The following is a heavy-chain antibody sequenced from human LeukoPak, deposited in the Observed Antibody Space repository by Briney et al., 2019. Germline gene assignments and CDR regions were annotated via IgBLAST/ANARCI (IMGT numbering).Heavy chain of an antibody. J-gene: IGHJ5*02. CDR2: IYYSGST. Sequence: PSETLSLTCTVSGGSISSYYWSWIRQPPGKGLEWIGYIYYSGSTNYNPSLKSRVTISVDTSKNQFSLKLSSVTAADTAVYYCARAQSIAAAGTGNWFDPWGQGTLVTVSS. V-gene: IGHV4-59*12. CDR1: GGSISSYY. CDR3: ARAQSIAAAGTGNWFDP. D-gene: IGHD6-13*01.